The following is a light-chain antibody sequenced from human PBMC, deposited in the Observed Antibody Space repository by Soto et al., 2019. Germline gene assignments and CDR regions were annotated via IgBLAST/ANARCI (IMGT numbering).Light chain of an antibody. V-gene: IGKV3-20*01. Sequence: EIVSTQSPATLSLSPGERATLSCRASQSVSNNYLAWYQQKPGQAPRLLIYGASSRATGIPDRFSGSGSGTDFTLTISRLEPEDFAVYYCQQYGSSRFGQGTRLEN. CDR1: QSVSNNY. CDR2: GAS. J-gene: IGKJ5*01. CDR3: QQYGSSR.